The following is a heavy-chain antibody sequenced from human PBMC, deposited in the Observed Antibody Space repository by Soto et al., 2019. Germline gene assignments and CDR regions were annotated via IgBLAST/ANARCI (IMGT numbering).Heavy chain of an antibody. CDR3: AREGRVGCMDY. J-gene: IGHJ4*02. D-gene: IGHD2-8*01. V-gene: IGHV3-11*04. CDR2: ISSIGVAT. Sequence: RWSRQAPGKGLEWVSYISSIGVATYYADSVKGRFTNSRDNAKNSPYLQMNSLRAEDTAVYYCAREGRVGCMDYWGKGTPVTVS.